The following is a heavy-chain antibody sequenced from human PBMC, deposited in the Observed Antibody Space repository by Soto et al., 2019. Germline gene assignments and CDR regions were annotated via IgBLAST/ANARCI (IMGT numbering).Heavy chain of an antibody. Sequence: TGGSLRLSCAASGFTFRSYGMHWVRQALGKGLEWVAVIWYDGSSQYYGDSVQGRFTVSRDNTGNTLYLQMNNLGVEDTALYFCARDRSSSNDAADIWGQGTMVTVSS. J-gene: IGHJ3*02. V-gene: IGHV3-33*01. D-gene: IGHD6-6*01. CDR2: IWYDGSSQ. CDR3: ARDRSSSNDAADI. CDR1: GFTFRSYG.